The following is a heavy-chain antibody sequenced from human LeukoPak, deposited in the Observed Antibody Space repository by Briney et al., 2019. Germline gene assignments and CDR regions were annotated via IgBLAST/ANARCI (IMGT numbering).Heavy chain of an antibody. Sequence: SETLSLTCTVSGGSISSSSYYWGWIRQPPGKGLEWIGSIYYSGSTYYNPSLKSRVPISVDTSKNQFSLKLSSVTAADTAVYYCARGVIAVAGTGWFDPWGQGTLVTVSS. CDR1: GGSISSSSYY. CDR2: IYYSGST. V-gene: IGHV4-39*07. D-gene: IGHD6-19*01. CDR3: ARGVIAVAGTGWFDP. J-gene: IGHJ5*02.